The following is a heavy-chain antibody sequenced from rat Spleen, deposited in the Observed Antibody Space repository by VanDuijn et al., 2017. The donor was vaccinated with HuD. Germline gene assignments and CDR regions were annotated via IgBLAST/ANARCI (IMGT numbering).Heavy chain of an antibody. CDR1: GFSLTSYH. CDR3: ARRTANNNYWYFDF. D-gene: IGHD1-10*01. V-gene: IGHV2-32*01. CDR2: IWGDGST. J-gene: IGHJ1*01. Sequence: QVQLKESGPGLVKPSETLSLTCTVSGFSLTSYHVSWVRQPPGKGLEWMGVIWGDGSTAYNSALKSRLSISRDTSKSQVFLKMSSLKTEDTATYYCARRTANNNYWYFDFWGPGTMVTVSS.